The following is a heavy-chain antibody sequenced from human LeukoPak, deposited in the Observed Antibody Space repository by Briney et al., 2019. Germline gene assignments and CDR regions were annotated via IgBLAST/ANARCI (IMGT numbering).Heavy chain of an antibody. CDR3: ARGISGNYYAVDI. CDR2: LYYSGST. Sequence: WETLSLTCSVSGGSISSNYWSWIRQPPGKELEWIGYLYYSGSTNYNPSLKSRVTISVDTSKDQFSLNLTSVTAADTAVYYCARGISGNYYAVDIWGQGTMVTVSS. CDR1: GGSISSNY. D-gene: IGHD1-26*01. V-gene: IGHV4-59*01. J-gene: IGHJ3*02.